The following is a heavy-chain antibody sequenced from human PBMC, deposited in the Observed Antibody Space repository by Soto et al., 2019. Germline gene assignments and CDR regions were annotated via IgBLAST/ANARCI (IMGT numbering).Heavy chain of an antibody. Sequence: ASVKVSCKASGYTFTSYGISWVRQAPGQGLEWMGWISAYNGNTNYAQKLQGRVTMTTGTSTSTAYMELRSLRSDDTAVYYCARDGPGYSSGWYERRGDAFDIWGQGTMVTVSS. CDR3: ARDGPGYSSGWYERRGDAFDI. CDR1: GYTFTSYG. CDR2: ISAYNGNT. V-gene: IGHV1-18*01. J-gene: IGHJ3*02. D-gene: IGHD6-19*01.